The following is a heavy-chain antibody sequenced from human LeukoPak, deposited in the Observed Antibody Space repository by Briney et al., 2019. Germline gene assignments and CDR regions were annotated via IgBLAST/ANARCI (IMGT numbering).Heavy chain of an antibody. CDR1: GYTFTGYY. V-gene: IGHV1-2*02. J-gene: IGHJ4*02. D-gene: IGHD4-17*01. CDR2: INPNSGGT. Sequence: ASVKVSCKASGYTFTGYYMHWVRQAPGQGLEWMGWINPNSGGTNYAQKFQGRVTMTRDTSISTAYMELSRLRSDDTAVYYCARGDTTVTIDSGLGYWGQGTLSPSPQ. CDR3: ARGDTTVTIDSGLGY.